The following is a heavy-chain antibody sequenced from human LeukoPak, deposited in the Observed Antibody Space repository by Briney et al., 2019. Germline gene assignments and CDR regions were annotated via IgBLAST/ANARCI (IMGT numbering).Heavy chain of an antibody. J-gene: IGHJ4*02. CDR2: IYYSGST. CDR3: ARVPGVYDFWSGFDY. V-gene: IGHV4-61*08. Sequence: SETLSLTCTVSGGSISSGDYYWSWIRQPPGKGLEWIGYIYYSGSTNYNPSLKSRVTISVDTSKNQFSLKLSSVTAADTAVYYCARVPGVYDFWSGFDYWGQGTLVTVSS. D-gene: IGHD3-3*01. CDR1: GGSISSGDYY.